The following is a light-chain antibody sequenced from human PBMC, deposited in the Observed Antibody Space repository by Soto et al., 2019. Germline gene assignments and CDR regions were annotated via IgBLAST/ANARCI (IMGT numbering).Light chain of an antibody. V-gene: IGKV3-20*01. J-gene: IGKJ2*01. CDR1: QSVFNNH. Sequence: EIVLTQSPGTLSLSPGERATLSCRASQSVFNNHIGWYQQKPGQAPRRLIFGASFRATGIPDRFSGSGSGTDFTLTISRLEPEDFAVYYCQQYGSSPPYTFGQGTKVDIK. CDR3: QQYGSSPPYT. CDR2: GAS.